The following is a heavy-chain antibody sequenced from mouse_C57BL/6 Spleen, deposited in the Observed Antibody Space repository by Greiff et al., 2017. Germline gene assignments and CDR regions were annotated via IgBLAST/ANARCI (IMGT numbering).Heavy chain of an antibody. CDR3: AYGRPFDY. D-gene: IGHD1-1*01. CDR1: GYTFTSYW. V-gene: IGHV1-69*01. J-gene: IGHJ2*01. Sequence: QVQLQQPGAELVMPGASVKLSCKASGYTFTSYWMHWVKQRPGQGLEWIGEIDPSDSYPNYNQKFKGKSTLTVDKSSSTAYMQLSSRTSDDSAVYYCAYGRPFDYWGQGTTLTVSS. CDR2: IDPSDSYP.